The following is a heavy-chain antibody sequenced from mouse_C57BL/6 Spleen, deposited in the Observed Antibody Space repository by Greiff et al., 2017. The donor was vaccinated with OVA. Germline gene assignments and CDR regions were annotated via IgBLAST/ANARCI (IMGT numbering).Heavy chain of an antibody. CDR3: TKTTVRGYFDY. D-gene: IGHD1-1*01. CDR1: GFTFSSYA. V-gene: IGHV5-9-1*02. J-gene: IGHJ2*01. Sequence: EVKLMESGEGLVKPGGSLKLSCAASGFTFSSYAMSWVRQTPETRLEWVAYISSGGDYIYYADTVKGRFTISRDNARNTLYLQMSSLKSEDTAMYYCTKTTVRGYFDYWGQGTTLTVSS. CDR2: ISSGGDYI.